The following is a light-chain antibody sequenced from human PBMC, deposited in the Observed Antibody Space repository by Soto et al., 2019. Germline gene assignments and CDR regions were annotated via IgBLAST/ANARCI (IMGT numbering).Light chain of an antibody. CDR1: SSDLGAYNY. Sequence: QSALTQPRSVSGSPGQSVTISCTGTSSDLGAYNYVSWYQQHPGKAPKRLIYDVNARPSGVPDRFSGSKSGNTAYLTISGLQAEDEADYYCCSYAGGPWVFGGGTKLTVL. CDR2: DVN. J-gene: IGLJ3*02. CDR3: CSYAGGPWV. V-gene: IGLV2-11*01.